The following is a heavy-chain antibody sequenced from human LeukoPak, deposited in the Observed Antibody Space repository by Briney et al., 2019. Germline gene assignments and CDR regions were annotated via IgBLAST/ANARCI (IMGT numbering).Heavy chain of an antibody. Sequence: SETLSLTCTVSGGSISSSSYYWGWIRQPPGKGLEWIGSIYYSGSTNYNPSLKSRVTISVDTSKNQFSLKLSSVTAADTAVYYCATLTMGGVPPWGQGTLVTVSS. CDR3: ATLTMGGVPP. D-gene: IGHD3-16*01. CDR2: IYYSGST. J-gene: IGHJ5*02. CDR1: GGSISSSSYY. V-gene: IGHV4-39*07.